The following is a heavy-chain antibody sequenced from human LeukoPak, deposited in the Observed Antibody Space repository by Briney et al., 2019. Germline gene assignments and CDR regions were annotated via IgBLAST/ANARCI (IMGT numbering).Heavy chain of an antibody. D-gene: IGHD3-10*01. Sequence: GGSLRLSCAASGFTFSSYAMSWVRQAPGKGLEWVSSISSTSTYIYYADSMKGRFTISRDNSKNSLYLQMNSLRADDTAVYYCARDAGVSDEPFYFAYWGQGTLVTVSS. V-gene: IGHV3-21*01. CDR3: ARDAGVSDEPFYFAY. CDR2: ISSTSTYI. CDR1: GFTFSSYA. J-gene: IGHJ4*02.